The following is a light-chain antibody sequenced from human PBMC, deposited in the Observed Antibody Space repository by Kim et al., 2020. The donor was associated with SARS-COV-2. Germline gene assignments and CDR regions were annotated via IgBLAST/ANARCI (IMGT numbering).Light chain of an antibody. Sequence: ASVGDRGTITCRTSQGISNYLAWYQQRPGKVPKVLIYAASTLQSGVPSRFSGSGSGTDFTLTISSLQPEDVATYYCQKYNSAPLTFGGGTKVDIK. CDR1: QGISNY. CDR2: AAS. J-gene: IGKJ4*01. V-gene: IGKV1-27*01. CDR3: QKYNSAPLT.